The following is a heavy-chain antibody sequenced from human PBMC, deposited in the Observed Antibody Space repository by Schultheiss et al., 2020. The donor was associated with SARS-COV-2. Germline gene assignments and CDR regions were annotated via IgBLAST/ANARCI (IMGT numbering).Heavy chain of an antibody. CDR1: GGSISSYY. J-gene: IGHJ4*02. V-gene: IGHV4-59*08. CDR3: ARRRGGHLFDY. CDR2: INHSGST. D-gene: IGHD3-16*01. Sequence: SETLSLTCTVSGGSISSYYWSWIRQPPGKGLEWIGEINHSGSTNYNPSLKSRVTISVDRSKNQFSLKLSSVTAADTAVYYCARRRGGHLFDYWGQGTLVTVSS.